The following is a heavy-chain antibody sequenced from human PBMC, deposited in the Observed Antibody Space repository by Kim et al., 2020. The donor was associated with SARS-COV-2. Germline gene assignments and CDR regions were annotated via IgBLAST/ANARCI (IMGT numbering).Heavy chain of an antibody. CDR3: TSVLGTTLAYWDAFD. Sequence: GGSLRLSCAASGFTFSVSAIHWVRQASGKGLEWVGGIRSKANTNATAYAVSVQGRISIYRDESTNTVYLKMNSLKTEDMAVCACTSVLGTTLAYWDAFD. D-gene: IGHD1-1*01. V-gene: IGHV3-73*01. CDR2: IRSKANTNAT. CDR1: GFTFSVSA. J-gene: IGHJ3*02.